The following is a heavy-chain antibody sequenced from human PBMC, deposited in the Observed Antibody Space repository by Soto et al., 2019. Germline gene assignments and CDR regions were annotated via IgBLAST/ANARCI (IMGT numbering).Heavy chain of an antibody. Sequence: GASVKVSCKASGYTFTSYGISWVRPAPGQGLEWMGWISAYNGNTNYAQKLQGRVTMTTDTSTSTAYMELRSLRSDDTAVYYCAREAIFGVVIDADYWGQGTLVTVSS. CDR2: ISAYNGNT. CDR3: AREAIFGVVIDADY. V-gene: IGHV1-18*01. J-gene: IGHJ4*02. CDR1: GYTFTSYG. D-gene: IGHD3-3*01.